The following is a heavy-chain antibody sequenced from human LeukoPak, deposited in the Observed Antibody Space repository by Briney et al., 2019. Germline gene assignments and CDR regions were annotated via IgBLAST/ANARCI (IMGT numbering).Heavy chain of an antibody. J-gene: IGHJ6*02. V-gene: IGHV4-59*12. Sequence: SETLSLTCTVSGGSISRNYWSWIRQSPGKGLEWIGYIYYSGSTNYNPSLKSRVTTSVDTSKNQCSLKLSSVTAAATAVYYCASTNGDPSLKSRVTTSVDTSKNQISLKLSSVTAPDTALYACARAAGYCDILTGNYGMDVWGQGTTVTVSS. D-gene: IGHD2-21*02. CDR3: ASTNGDPSLKSRVTTSVDTSKNQISLKLSSVTAPDTALYACARAAGYCDILTGNYGMDV. CDR1: GGSISRNY. CDR2: IYYSGST.